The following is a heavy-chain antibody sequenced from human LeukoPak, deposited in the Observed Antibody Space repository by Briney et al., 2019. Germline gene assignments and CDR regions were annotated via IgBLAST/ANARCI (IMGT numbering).Heavy chain of an antibody. Sequence: ASVKVSCKVSGYTLTELSMHWVRQAPGKGLEWMGGFDPEDGETIYAQKFRGRVTMTEDTSTDTAYMELSSLRSEDTAVYYCATELTYYDILTGTDAFDIWAKGQWSPSLQ. CDR1: GYTLTELS. CDR2: FDPEDGET. J-gene: IGHJ3*02. CDR3: ATELTYYDILTGTDAFDI. V-gene: IGHV1-24*01. D-gene: IGHD3-9*01.